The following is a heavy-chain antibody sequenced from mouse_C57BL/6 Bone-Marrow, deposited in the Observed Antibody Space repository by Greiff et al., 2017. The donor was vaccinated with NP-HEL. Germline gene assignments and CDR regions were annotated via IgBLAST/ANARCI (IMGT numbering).Heavy chain of an antibody. Sequence: QVQLQQSGAELARPGASVKLSCKASGYTFTSYGISWVKQRTGQGLEWIGEIYPRSGNTYYNEKFKGKATLTADKSSSTAYMELRRLTSEDSAVYFCARRDSAWFAYWGQGTLVTVSA. D-gene: IGHD3-3*01. CDR2: IYPRSGNT. J-gene: IGHJ3*01. CDR3: ARRDSAWFAY. V-gene: IGHV1-81*01. CDR1: GYTFTSYG.